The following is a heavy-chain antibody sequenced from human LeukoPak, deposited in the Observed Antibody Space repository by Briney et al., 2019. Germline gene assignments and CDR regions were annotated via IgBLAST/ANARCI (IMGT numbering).Heavy chain of an antibody. CDR2: ISSSSSTI. D-gene: IGHD1-26*01. Sequence: PGGSLRLSCAASGFTFSSYSMNWVRQAPGKGLEWVSYISSSSSTIYYADSVKGRFTISRDNAKNSLYLQMNSLRAEDTAVYYCARDGGSYFGGKFDYWGQGTLVTVSS. J-gene: IGHJ4*02. CDR3: ARDGGSYFGGKFDY. CDR1: GFTFSSYS. V-gene: IGHV3-48*01.